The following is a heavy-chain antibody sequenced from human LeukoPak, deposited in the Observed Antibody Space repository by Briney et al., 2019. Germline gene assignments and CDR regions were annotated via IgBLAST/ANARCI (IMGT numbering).Heavy chain of an antibody. V-gene: IGHV3-30*18. CDR3: AKDRYSYAFEYSDS. CDR2: ISNDGSKK. Sequence: GGSLRLSCAASGFTFSSYGMHWVRQAPGKGLEWVAVISNDGSKKYYTDSVKGRFTISRDNSKNTLSLQVSSLRAEDTAVYYCAKDRYSYAFEYSDSWGQGTLVTVSS. J-gene: IGHJ4*02. D-gene: IGHD5-18*01. CDR1: GFTFSSYG.